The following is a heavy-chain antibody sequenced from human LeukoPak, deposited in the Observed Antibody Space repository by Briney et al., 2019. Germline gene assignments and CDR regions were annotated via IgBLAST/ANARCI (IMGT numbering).Heavy chain of an antibody. J-gene: IGHJ4*02. CDR2: ISYDGSNK. CDR1: GFTFSSYA. V-gene: IGHV3-30*04. Sequence: GGSLRLSCAASGFTFSSYAMHWVRQAPGKGLEWVAVISYDGSNKYFADSVKGRFTISRDTSKNTLYLQMNSLRAEDTAIYYCAKDYLGSSWSFDYWGQGTLVTVSS. CDR3: AKDYLGSSWSFDY. D-gene: IGHD6-13*01.